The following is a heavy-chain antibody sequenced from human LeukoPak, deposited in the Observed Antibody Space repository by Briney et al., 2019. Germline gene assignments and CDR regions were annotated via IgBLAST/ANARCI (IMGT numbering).Heavy chain of an antibody. CDR1: GGSISSSSYY. D-gene: IGHD3-16*02. Sequence: SETLSLTCTVSGGSISSSSYYWGWIRQPPGKGLEWIGSIYYSGSTYYNPSLKSRVTISVDTSKNQFSLKLSSVTAADTAVYYCARVWRLGELSLGYFDYWGQGTPVTVSS. CDR3: ARVWRLGELSLGYFDY. CDR2: IYYSGST. V-gene: IGHV4-39*01. J-gene: IGHJ4*02.